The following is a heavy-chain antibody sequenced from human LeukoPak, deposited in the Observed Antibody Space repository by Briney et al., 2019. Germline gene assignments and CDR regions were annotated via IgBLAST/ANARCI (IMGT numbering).Heavy chain of an antibody. Sequence: SVKVSCKASGGTFISYAISWVRQAPGQGLEWMGGIIPIFGTANYAQKFQGRVTITADESSSTAYMELSSLRSEDTAVYYCARDLRAIFGASYYFDYWGQGTLVTVPS. CDR2: IIPIFGTA. D-gene: IGHD3-3*01. CDR3: ARDLRAIFGASYYFDY. CDR1: GGTFISYA. V-gene: IGHV1-69*01. J-gene: IGHJ4*02.